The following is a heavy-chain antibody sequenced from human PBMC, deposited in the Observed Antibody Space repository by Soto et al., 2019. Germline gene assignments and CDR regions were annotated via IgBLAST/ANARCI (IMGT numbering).Heavy chain of an antibody. CDR2: ISAYNGNT. J-gene: IGHJ4*02. D-gene: IGHD3-16*02. CDR1: GYTFTSYG. Sequence: ASVKVSCKASGYTFTSYGISWVRQAPGQGLEWMGWISAYNGNTNYAQKLQGRVTMTTDTSTSTAYMELRSLRSDDTAVYYCASEMITFGGVIVSDYWGQGTLVTVSS. CDR3: ASEMITFGGVIVSDY. V-gene: IGHV1-18*01.